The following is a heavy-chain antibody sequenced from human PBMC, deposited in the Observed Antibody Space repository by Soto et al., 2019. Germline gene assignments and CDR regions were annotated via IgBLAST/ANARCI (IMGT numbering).Heavy chain of an antibody. CDR1: GESFNNYY. D-gene: IGHD3-9*01. CDR3: ARGQEVRYFDWALSPGMDV. J-gene: IGHJ6*02. V-gene: IGHV4-34*01. Sequence: QVQLQQWGAGLLKPSEALSLTCGVSGESFNNYYWGWIRQPPGKALEWIGEVNWSGSTNYSPFFKSRVSISIDTYKKQFSLILTSVTAADTAVYYCARGQEVRYFDWALSPGMDVWGQGTKVTVSS. CDR2: VNWSGST.